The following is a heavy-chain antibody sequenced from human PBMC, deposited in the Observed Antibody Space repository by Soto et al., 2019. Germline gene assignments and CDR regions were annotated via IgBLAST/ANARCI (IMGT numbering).Heavy chain of an antibody. Sequence: GGSLRLSCAASGFIFENFGMSWVRQAPGKGLEWISSISGSGFKKYYADSVKGRFTISRDNSKSTVYLELNNLSAEDTAVYHCAKNQGVELVPLATVDWFDPWGQRSVVTVSS. CDR2: ISGSGFKK. V-gene: IGHV3-23*01. J-gene: IGHJ5*02. CDR1: GFIFENFG. CDR3: AKNQGVELVPLATVDWFDP. D-gene: IGHD1-26*01.